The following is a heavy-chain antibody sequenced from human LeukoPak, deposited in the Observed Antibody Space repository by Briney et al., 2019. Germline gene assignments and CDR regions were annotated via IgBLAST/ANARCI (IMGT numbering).Heavy chain of an antibody. V-gene: IGHV4-59*01. CDR1: GGSISSYY. CDR2: IYYSGST. Sequence: SETLSLTCTVSGGSISSYYWSWIRQPPGKGLEWIGYIYYSGSTNYNPSLKSRVTISVDTSKNQFSLKLSSVTAADTAVYYCASNGIGLRPRSVRYYYYYYMDVWGKGTTVTVSS. J-gene: IGHJ6*03. D-gene: IGHD3-16*01. CDR3: ASNGIGLRPRSVRYYYYYYMDV.